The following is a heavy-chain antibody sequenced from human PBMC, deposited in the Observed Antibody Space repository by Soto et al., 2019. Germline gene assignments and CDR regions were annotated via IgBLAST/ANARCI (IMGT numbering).Heavy chain of an antibody. CDR1: ALTASKNY. Sequence: EVQLVESGGGLVQPGGSLRLSCAGSALTASKNYMSWVRQPPGKGREWVSVIYSGGTTYYADSVKDRFSISRDNSKSTLYLQMDNLRAGDTAVYYCARGGSGSDWDYYGMDVWGQGTTVTVSS. CDR3: ARGGSGSDWDYYGMDV. D-gene: IGHD3-10*01. CDR2: IYSGGTT. V-gene: IGHV3-66*01. J-gene: IGHJ6*02.